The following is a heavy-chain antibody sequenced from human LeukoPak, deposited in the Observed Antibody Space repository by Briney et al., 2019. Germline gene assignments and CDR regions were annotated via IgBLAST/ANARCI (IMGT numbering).Heavy chain of an antibody. D-gene: IGHD3-10*01. CDR1: GFTFNSYG. Sequence: PGGSLRLSCAASGFTFNSYGMHWVRQAPGKGLEWVAFIRFDGGNKYYADSVKGRFTISRDSSKNTLFLQMNSLRADDTAVYYCAKDSLRTYYGSGSYPLDYWGQGTLVTVSS. CDR2: IRFDGGNK. CDR3: AKDSLRTYYGSGSYPLDY. J-gene: IGHJ4*02. V-gene: IGHV3-30*02.